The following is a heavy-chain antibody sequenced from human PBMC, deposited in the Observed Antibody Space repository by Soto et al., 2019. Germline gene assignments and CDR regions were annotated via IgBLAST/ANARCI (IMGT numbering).Heavy chain of an antibody. CDR2: ISRTDSSK. CDR1: GFSFSDYD. Sequence: QVQLVESGGGLVKPGGSLRLSCAATGFSFSDYDMTWIRQAPGQGLEWLSYISRTDSSKYYAGSVQSRFTISVDSAKSSVYLQMTSLRADDSAFYYCARDLYGLDVWGQGTTVIVSS. CDR3: ARDLYGLDV. V-gene: IGHV3-11*01. J-gene: IGHJ6*02.